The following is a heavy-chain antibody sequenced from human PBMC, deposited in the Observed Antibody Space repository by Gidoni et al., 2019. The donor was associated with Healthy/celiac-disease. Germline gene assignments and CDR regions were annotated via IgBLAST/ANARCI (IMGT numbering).Heavy chain of an antibody. D-gene: IGHD3-3*01. CDR3: ARQHPRFLEWSKFDP. Sequence: QLQLQESGPGLVQPSETLSLTCTVSGGSISSSSYNWGWIRQPPGKGLEWIGSIYYSGSTYYNPSLKSRVTISVDTSKNQFSLKLSSVTAADTAVYYCARQHPRFLEWSKFDPWGQGTLVTVSS. V-gene: IGHV4-39*01. CDR2: IYYSGST. CDR1: GGSISSSSYN. J-gene: IGHJ5*02.